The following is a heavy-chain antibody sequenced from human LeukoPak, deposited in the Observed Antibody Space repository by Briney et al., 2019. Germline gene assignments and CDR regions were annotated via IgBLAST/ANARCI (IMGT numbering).Heavy chain of an antibody. CDR2: IYWNDDK. CDR3: AHSGSYFLQDYFDY. Sequence: VSGPTLVKPTQTLALTCTFSGFSLGTTGVAVGWIRQPPGKALEWLALIYWNDDKRYSPSLKNRLTITKDTSKDQVVLTMTNMDPVDTATYYCAHSGSYFLQDYFDYWGQGTLVTVSS. D-gene: IGHD1-26*01. J-gene: IGHJ4*02. CDR1: GFSLGTTGVA. V-gene: IGHV2-5*01.